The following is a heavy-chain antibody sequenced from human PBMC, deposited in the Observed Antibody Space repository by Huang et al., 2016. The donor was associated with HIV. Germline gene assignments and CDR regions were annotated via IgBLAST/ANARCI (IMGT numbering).Heavy chain of an antibody. J-gene: IGHJ4*02. Sequence: QVQLVQSGAEVKKHGASVKVSCKASGYTFTTSDINWVRRATGQGLEWMGWMSPNSGNTGYAQKFQGRLTITRNTSISTAYMELSSLRSQDTAIYYCARGRSSGYWGIDYWGQGTLVTVSS. CDR2: MSPNSGNT. D-gene: IGHD3-22*01. V-gene: IGHV1-8*03. CDR1: GYTFTTSD. CDR3: ARGRSSGYWGIDY.